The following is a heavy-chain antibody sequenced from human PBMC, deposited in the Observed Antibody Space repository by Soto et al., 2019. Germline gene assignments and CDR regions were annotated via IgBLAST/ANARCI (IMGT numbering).Heavy chain of an antibody. J-gene: IGHJ6*03. CDR2: INPNGRVT. CDR3: ARESGGATATLDYYFFYMDG. CDR1: GDSFNDYY. Sequence: VQLVQSGAEVRKPGASVKVSCKSSGDSFNDYYIHWVRQAPGQGLEWTGWINPNGRVTKYAQKFQGWVTMTRDPSIRTVYMELSRLRSDDTAVYYCARESGGATATLDYYFFYMDGWGKGTTVTVSS. D-gene: IGHD5-12*01. V-gene: IGHV1-2*04.